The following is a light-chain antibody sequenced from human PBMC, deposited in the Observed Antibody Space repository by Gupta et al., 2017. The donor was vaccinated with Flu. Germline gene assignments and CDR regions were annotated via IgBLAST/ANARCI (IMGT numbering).Light chain of an antibody. J-gene: IGKJ1*01. Sequence: PSTVSASVGDRVTITCRASENVNGWLAWYQQRPGKAPKLLIYRASTLETGVPSRFSGSGSTTEFTLTISNLQPEDSATYCCQHDNSSPWTFGQGTRVEIK. CDR3: QHDNSSPWT. CDR2: RAS. V-gene: IGKV1-5*03. CDR1: ENVNGW.